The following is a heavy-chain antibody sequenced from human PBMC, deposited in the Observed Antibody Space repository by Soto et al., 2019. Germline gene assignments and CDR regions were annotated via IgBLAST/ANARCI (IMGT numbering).Heavy chain of an antibody. J-gene: IGHJ4*02. CDR3: ARDLFQPFGS. V-gene: IGHV3-66*01. CDR1: GFTVSTHY. CDR2: IYRDGSA. Sequence: EVPLVESGGGLVQPGGSLRLSCAASGFTVSTHYMSWFRQAPTKGLEWLSVIYRDGSAYYADSVKGRFTVSRASSENTLYLQINNLRAEDTAVYYCARDLFQPFGSWGQGTLVSVSS.